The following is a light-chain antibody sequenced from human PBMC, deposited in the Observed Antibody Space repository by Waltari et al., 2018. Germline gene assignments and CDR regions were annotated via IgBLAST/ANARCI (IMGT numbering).Light chain of an antibody. V-gene: IGKV1-6*01. CDR3: LQDYNYPWT. CDR1: QGIRYD. CDR2: AGA. Sequence: AIQMTQSPSSLSASVGDRVTITCRASQGIRYDLGWYQQKPGKAPKLLIYAGASLQSGVPSRFRGGGAGTEFTLTISSLQPEDFATYYCLQDYNYPWTFGQGTKVEIK. J-gene: IGKJ1*01.